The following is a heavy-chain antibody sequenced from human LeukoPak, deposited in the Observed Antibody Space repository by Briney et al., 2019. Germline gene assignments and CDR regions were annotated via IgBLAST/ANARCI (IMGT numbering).Heavy chain of an antibody. V-gene: IGHV3-30*18. CDR3: AKDPSALNGLWFGELYFDY. CDR1: GFTFSSYG. CDR2: ISYDGSNK. J-gene: IGHJ4*02. Sequence: PGGSLRLSCAASGFTFSSYGMHWVRQAPGKGLEWVAVISYDGSNKYYADSVKGRFTISRDNSKNTLYLQMNSLRAEDTAVYYCAKDPSALNGLWFGELYFDYWGQGTLVTVSS. D-gene: IGHD3-10*01.